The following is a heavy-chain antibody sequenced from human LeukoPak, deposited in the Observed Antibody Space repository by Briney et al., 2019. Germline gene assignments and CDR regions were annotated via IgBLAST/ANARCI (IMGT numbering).Heavy chain of an antibody. CDR1: GGTFSSYA. CDR2: IIPIFGTA. CDR3: ARASYYDSSGYYYDFDY. V-gene: IGHV1-69*13. J-gene: IGHJ4*02. D-gene: IGHD3-22*01. Sequence: ASVKVSCKASGGTFSSYAINWVRQAPGQGLEWMGGIIPIFGTANYAQKFQGRVTITADESTSTAYMELSSLRSEDTAVYYCARASYYDSSGYYYDFDYWGQGTLVTVSS.